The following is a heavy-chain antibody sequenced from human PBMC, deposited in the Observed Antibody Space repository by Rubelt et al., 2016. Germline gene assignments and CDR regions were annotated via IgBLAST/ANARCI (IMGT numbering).Heavy chain of an antibody. D-gene: IGHD3-22*01. CDR2: ISWNSGSI. CDR3: ARSFYYDSSSYQYYYYGMDV. Sequence: VSGISWNSGSIGYADSVKGRFTISRDNAKNSLYLQMNSLRAEDTAVYYCARSFYYDSSSYQYYYYGMDVWGQGTTVTVSS. J-gene: IGHJ6*02. V-gene: IGHV3-9*01.